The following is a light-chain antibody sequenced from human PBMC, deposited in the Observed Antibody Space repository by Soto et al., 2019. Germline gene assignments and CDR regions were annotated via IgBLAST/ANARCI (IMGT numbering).Light chain of an antibody. V-gene: IGLV2-23*01. CDR1: HSDVGSYNL. Sequence: QSALTQPASVSGSPGQSITISCTGTHSDVGSYNLVSWYQQHPGKAPKLIIYEDSKRPSGVSNRFSGSKSGYTASLTISGLEAEDEGDYCCCSYAGSFSVIFGGGTKLTVL. CDR2: EDS. CDR3: CSYAGSFSVI. J-gene: IGLJ2*01.